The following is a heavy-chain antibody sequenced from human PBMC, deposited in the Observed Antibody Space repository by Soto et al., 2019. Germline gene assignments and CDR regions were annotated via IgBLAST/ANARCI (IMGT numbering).Heavy chain of an antibody. J-gene: IGHJ4*02. V-gene: IGHV3-66*01. CDR2: IYSGGST. CDR3: ARVSSVEERWGIVFSGEGYYFDY. Sequence: GGSLRLSCAASGFTVSSNYMSWVRQAPGKGLEWVSVIYSGGSTYDADSVKGRFTISRDNSKNTLYLQMNSLRAEDTAVYYCARVSSVEERWGIVFSGEGYYFDYWGQGTLVTVSS. D-gene: IGHD3-16*01. CDR1: GFTVSSNY.